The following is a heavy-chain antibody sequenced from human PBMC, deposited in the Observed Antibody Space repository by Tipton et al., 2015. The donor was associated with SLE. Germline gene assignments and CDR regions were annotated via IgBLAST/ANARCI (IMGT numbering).Heavy chain of an antibody. CDR1: GGSFSGYY. J-gene: IGHJ2*01. CDR2: INHSGST. D-gene: IGHD6-25*01. CDR3: ARCGNGYFDL. Sequence: TLPLTCAVYGGSFSGYYWSWIRQPPGKGLEWIGEINHSGSTNYNPSLKSRVTISVDTSKNQFSLKLSSVTAADTAVYYCARCGNGYFDLWGRGTLVTVSS. V-gene: IGHV4-34*01.